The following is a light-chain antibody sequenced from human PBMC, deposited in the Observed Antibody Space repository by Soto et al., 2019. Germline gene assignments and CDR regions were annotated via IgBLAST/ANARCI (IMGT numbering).Light chain of an antibody. CDR1: QDINKY. CDR2: DAS. Sequence: DIQMTQSPSSLSASVRDRVTITCQASQDINKYLNWYQQKPGQAPKLPIYDASNLETGVPSRFSGSGSGTDFTFTISSLQPEDFATYYCQQYDNLPFTFAPGTKVDIK. V-gene: IGKV1-33*01. CDR3: QQYDNLPFT. J-gene: IGKJ3*01.